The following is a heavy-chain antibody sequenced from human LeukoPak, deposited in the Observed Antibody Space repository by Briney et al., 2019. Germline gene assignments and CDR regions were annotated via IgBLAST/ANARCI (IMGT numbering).Heavy chain of an antibody. V-gene: IGHV3-53*01. Sequence: GGSLRLSCAVSGFTLSSKYMSWVRQAPGKGLEWVSVIYSGGSTYYTDSVRGRFSISRDNSKNMLYLQMNSLRVEDTALYYCAGGSTLDRGLVYYWGQGTLVTVSS. CDR1: GFTLSSKY. CDR2: IYSGGST. CDR3: AGGSTLDRGLVYY. D-gene: IGHD3-10*01. J-gene: IGHJ4*02.